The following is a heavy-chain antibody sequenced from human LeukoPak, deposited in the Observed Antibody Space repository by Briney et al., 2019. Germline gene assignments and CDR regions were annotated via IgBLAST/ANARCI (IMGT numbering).Heavy chain of an antibody. CDR1: GGSISSGSYY. V-gene: IGHV4-61*02. Sequence: PSQTLSLTCTVSGGSISSGSYYWSRIRQPAGKGLEWIGRIYTSGSTNYNPSLKSRVTISVDTSKNQFSLKLSSVTAADTAVYYCARVLTVTTSDYYYYYYMDVWGKGTTVTISS. J-gene: IGHJ6*03. CDR2: IYTSGST. CDR3: ARVLTVTTSDYYYYYYMDV. D-gene: IGHD4-17*01.